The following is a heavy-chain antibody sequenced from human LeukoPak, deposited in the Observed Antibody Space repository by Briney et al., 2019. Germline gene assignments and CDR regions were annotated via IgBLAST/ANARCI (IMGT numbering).Heavy chain of an antibody. V-gene: IGHV3-48*03. CDR3: ARSHREGSSSYYFDY. Sequence: GGSLRLSCAASGFTFSSYEMNWVRQAPGKGLEWVSYISSSGRTMYYADPVKGRFTISRDNAKNSLYLQMNSLRAEDTAIYYCARSHREGSSSYYFDYWGQGTLVTVSS. J-gene: IGHJ4*02. CDR1: GFTFSSYE. CDR2: ISSSGRTM. D-gene: IGHD6-6*01.